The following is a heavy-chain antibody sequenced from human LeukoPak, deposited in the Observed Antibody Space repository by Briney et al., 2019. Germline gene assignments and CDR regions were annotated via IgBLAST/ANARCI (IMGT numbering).Heavy chain of an antibody. CDR3: AKEYCSNSVCHSLDY. CDR2: ISYDGSNK. V-gene: IGHV3-30*18. Sequence: GGSLRLSCAASGFTFSSSGMHWVRQAPGNGLEWVAVISYDGSNKYYADSVKGRFTFSRDNSKNTLYLQMNSLRAEDTAVYYCAKEYCSNSVCHSLDYWGQGTLVTVSS. CDR1: GFTFSSSG. J-gene: IGHJ4*02. D-gene: IGHD2-8*01.